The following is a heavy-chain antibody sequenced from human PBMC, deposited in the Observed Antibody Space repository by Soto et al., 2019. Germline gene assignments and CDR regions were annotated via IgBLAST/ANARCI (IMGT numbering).Heavy chain of an antibody. CDR3: AKDAQYYDFWSGWDYYYMDV. CDR2: ISGSGGST. J-gene: IGHJ6*03. CDR1: GFTFSSYA. D-gene: IGHD3-3*01. Sequence: EVQLLESGGGLVQPGGSLRLSCAASGFTFSSYAMSWVRQAPGKGLEWVSAISGSGGSTYYADSVKGQFTISRDNSKNTLYLQMNSLRAEDTAVYYCAKDAQYYDFWSGWDYYYMDVWGKGTTVTVSS. V-gene: IGHV3-23*01.